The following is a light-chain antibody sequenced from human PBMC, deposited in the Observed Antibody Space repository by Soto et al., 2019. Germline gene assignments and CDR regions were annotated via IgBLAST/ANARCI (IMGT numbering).Light chain of an antibody. CDR2: TAS. CDR3: QQCSRAPIT. Sequence: EIVLTQSPGTLSLSPGEGATLSCRASQSVSRNYLAWYQQKPGQAPRLLIYTASRRATGIPDRFSGSGSGTDFTLTISRLEPEDSAVYYCQQCSRAPITFGQGTRLEIK. V-gene: IGKV3-20*01. J-gene: IGKJ5*01. CDR1: QSVSRNY.